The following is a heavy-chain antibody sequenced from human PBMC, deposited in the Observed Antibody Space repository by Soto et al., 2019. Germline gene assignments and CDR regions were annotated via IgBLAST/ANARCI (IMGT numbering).Heavy chain of an antibody. CDR2: INPNSGGT. J-gene: IGHJ3*02. CDR3: ATEDTTGMGGVGAFDI. V-gene: IGHV1-2*02. CDR1: GYTFTGYY. Sequence: AASVKVSCKASGYTFTGYYMHWVRQAPGQGLEWMGWINPNSGGTNYAQKFQGRVTMTRDTSISTAYMELSRLRSDDTAVYYCATEDTTGMGGVGAFDIWGQGPTVTVSS. D-gene: IGHD1-1*01.